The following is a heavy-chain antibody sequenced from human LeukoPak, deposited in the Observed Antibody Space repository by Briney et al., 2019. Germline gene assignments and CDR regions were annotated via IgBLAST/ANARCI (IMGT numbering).Heavy chain of an antibody. CDR2: IRYDGSNK. Sequence: GGSLRLCCAASGFTFSSYGMHWVRHAPGKGLEWVAFIRYDGSNKYYTDSVKGRFTISRDNSKNTLYLQMNSLRAEDTAVYYCAKARGWEASYYYYYMDVWGKGTTVTISS. V-gene: IGHV3-30*02. CDR3: AKARGWEASYYYYYMDV. CDR1: GFTFSSYG. J-gene: IGHJ6*03. D-gene: IGHD1-26*01.